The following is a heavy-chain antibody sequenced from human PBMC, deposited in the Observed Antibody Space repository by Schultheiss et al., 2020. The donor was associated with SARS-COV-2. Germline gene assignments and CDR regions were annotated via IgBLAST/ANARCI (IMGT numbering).Heavy chain of an antibody. J-gene: IGHJ6*02. Sequence: GGSLRLSCAASGFTFDDYAMSWVRQAPGKGLEWVSAISGSGGSTYYADSVKGRFTISRDNSENMMYLQMNSLRAEDTAAYYCAVRYTEAYGMDVWGQGTTVTVSS. CDR2: ISGSGGST. CDR3: AVRYTEAYGMDV. D-gene: IGHD1-14*01. CDR1: GFTFDDYA. V-gene: IGHV3-23*01.